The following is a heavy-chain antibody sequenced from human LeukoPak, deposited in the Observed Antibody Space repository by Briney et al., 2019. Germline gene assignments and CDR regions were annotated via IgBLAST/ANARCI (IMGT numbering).Heavy chain of an antibody. CDR2: ISGSGGST. Sequence: GGSLTLSCAVSGITLSNYGMSWVRQAPGKGLEWVAGISGSGGSTNYADSVKGRFTISRDNPKNTLFLQMKSLRAEDTAVYFCAKRGVVIRVILVGFHKEAYYFDSWGQGALVTVSS. CDR3: AKRGVVIRVILVGFHKEAYYFDS. CDR1: GITLSNYG. J-gene: IGHJ4*02. D-gene: IGHD3-22*01. V-gene: IGHV3-23*01.